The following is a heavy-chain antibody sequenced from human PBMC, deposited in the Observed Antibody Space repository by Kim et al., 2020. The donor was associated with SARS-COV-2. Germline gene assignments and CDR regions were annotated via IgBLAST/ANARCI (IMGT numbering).Heavy chain of an antibody. Sequence: GGSLRLSCAASGFTFGDYATHWVRQAPGKGLEWVSGISWNSGSIGYADSVKGRFTISRDNAKNSLYLQMNSLRAEDTALYYCAKAHGAAGTEEGYYFDYWGQGTLVTVSS. CDR2: ISWNSGSI. J-gene: IGHJ4*02. D-gene: IGHD1-1*01. CDR1: GFTFGDYA. V-gene: IGHV3-9*01. CDR3: AKAHGAAGTEEGYYFDY.